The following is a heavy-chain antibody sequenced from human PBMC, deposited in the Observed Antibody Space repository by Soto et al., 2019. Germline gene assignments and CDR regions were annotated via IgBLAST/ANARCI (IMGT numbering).Heavy chain of an antibody. J-gene: IGHJ5*02. CDR3: AREGYHCSSTSCYIFGWFDP. CDR2: IYYSGST. CDR1: GGSISSGDYY. V-gene: IGHV4-30-4*01. Sequence: TLSLTCTVSGGSISSGDYYWSWIRQPPGKDLEWIGYIYYSGSTYYNPSLKSRVTISVDTSKNQFSLKLSSVTAADTAVYYCAREGYHCSSTSCYIFGWFDPWGQGTLVPVSS. D-gene: IGHD2-2*02.